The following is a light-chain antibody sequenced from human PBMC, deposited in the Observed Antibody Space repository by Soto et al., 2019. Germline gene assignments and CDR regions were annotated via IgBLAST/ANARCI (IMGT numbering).Light chain of an antibody. V-gene: IGKV3-11*01. Sequence: EIVLTQSPATLSLSPGERATLSCRASQSVSTYLAWYQQKPGQAPRLLIYDASNRATGIPARFSGSGSGTDFTFTISSLEPEDFAVYYCQQRSYWGEFGQGTKVELK. CDR1: QSVSTY. J-gene: IGKJ1*01. CDR2: DAS. CDR3: QQRSYWGE.